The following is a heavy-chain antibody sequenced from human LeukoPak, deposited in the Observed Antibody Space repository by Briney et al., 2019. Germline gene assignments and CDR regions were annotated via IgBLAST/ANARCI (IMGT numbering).Heavy chain of an antibody. Sequence: GGSLRLSCAASGFTFSSYAMSWVRQAPGKGLEWVSSISSSSSYIYYADSVKGRFTISRDNAKNSLYLQMNSLRAEDTAVYYCARDPSVFWSGFNWFDPWGQGTLVTVSS. D-gene: IGHD3-3*01. CDR2: ISSSSSYI. CDR3: ARDPSVFWSGFNWFDP. V-gene: IGHV3-21*01. J-gene: IGHJ5*02. CDR1: GFTFSSYA.